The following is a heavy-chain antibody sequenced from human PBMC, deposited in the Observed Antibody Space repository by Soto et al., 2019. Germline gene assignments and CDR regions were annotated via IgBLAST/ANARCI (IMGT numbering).Heavy chain of an antibody. J-gene: IGHJ4*02. V-gene: IGHV3-23*01. Sequence: EVQLLESGGGLVQPGGSLRLSCAASGFTFSSYAMSWVRQAPGKGLEWVSAISGSGGSTYYADSVKGRFTISRDNYKNTLYLQMNSLRAEDTAVYYCAKDHAARRSYYLDYWGQGTLVTVSS. CDR3: AKDHAARRSYYLDY. CDR1: GFTFSSYA. CDR2: ISGSGGST. D-gene: IGHD6-6*01.